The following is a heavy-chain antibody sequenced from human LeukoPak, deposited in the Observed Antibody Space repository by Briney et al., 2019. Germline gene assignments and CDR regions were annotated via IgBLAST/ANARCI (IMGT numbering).Heavy chain of an antibody. CDR2: IWYDGSNK. D-gene: IGHD5-24*01. V-gene: IGHV3-33*06. CDR3: AKDRRDGYNYPSN. CDR1: GFTFSSYG. Sequence: PAGSLRLSCAASGFTFSSYGMHRVRQAPGKGLEWVAVIWYDGSNKYYADSVKGRFTISRDNSKNTLYLQMNSLRAEDTAVYYCAKDRRDGYNYPSNWGQGTLVTDSS. J-gene: IGHJ4*02.